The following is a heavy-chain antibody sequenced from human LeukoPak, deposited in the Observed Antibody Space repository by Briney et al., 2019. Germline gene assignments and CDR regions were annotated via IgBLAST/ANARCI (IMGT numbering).Heavy chain of an antibody. CDR2: IYYSGST. D-gene: IGHD3-22*01. Sequence: SETLSLTCTVSGVSISSYYWSWIRQPPGKGLEWIGYIYYSGSTNYNPSLKSRVTISVDTSKNQFSLKLSSVTAADTAVYYCARGQYYYDSSGYSIDYWGQGTLVTVSS. CDR1: GVSISSYY. CDR3: ARGQYYYDSSGYSIDY. V-gene: IGHV4-59*01. J-gene: IGHJ4*02.